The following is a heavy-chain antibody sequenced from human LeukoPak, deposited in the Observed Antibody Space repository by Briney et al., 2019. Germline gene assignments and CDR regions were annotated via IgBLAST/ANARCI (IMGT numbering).Heavy chain of an antibody. CDR1: GVSISSSSYY. Sequence: PSETLSLTCTVSGVSISSSSYYWGWIRQPPGKGLEWIGSIYYSGSTYYNPSLKSRVTISVDTSKNQFSLKLSSVTAADTAVYYCASVSGSYYVWGQGTTVTVSS. J-gene: IGHJ6*02. CDR3: ASVSGSYYV. D-gene: IGHD3-10*01. CDR2: IYYSGST. V-gene: IGHV4-39*07.